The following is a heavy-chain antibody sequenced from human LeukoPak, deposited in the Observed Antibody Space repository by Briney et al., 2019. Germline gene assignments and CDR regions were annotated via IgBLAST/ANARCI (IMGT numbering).Heavy chain of an antibody. V-gene: IGHV1-69*06. Sequence: SVKVSCKASGGTFSSYAISWVRQAPGQGLEWMGGIIPIFGTANYAQKFQGRVTITADKSTSTAYMELSSLRSEDTAVYYCARHVDTAMVGYYYYYYYMDVWGKGTTVTVSS. CDR1: GGTFSSYA. CDR2: IIPIFGTA. CDR3: ARHVDTAMVGYYYYYYYMDV. D-gene: IGHD5-18*01. J-gene: IGHJ6*03.